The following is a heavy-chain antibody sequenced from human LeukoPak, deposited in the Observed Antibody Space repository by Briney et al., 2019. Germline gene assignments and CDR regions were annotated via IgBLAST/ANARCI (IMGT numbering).Heavy chain of an antibody. CDR2: IYYSGSI. CDR1: GGSISSGDYY. Sequence: SETLSLTCTVSGGSISSGDYYWGWIRQPPGKGLEWIGYIYYSGSIYYSPSLKSRVTISVDTSKNQFSLKLTSVTAADTAVYYCARDQRGTSFLDYWGQGTLVTVSS. D-gene: IGHD2-2*01. J-gene: IGHJ4*02. V-gene: IGHV4-30-4*02. CDR3: ARDQRGTSFLDY.